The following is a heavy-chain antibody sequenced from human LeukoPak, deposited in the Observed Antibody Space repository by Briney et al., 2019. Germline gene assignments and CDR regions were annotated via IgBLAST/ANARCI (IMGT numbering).Heavy chain of an antibody. CDR3: ARVGDYRGFY. V-gene: IGHV4-30-2*01. CDR2: IYHSGST. J-gene: IGHJ4*02. CDR1: GGSISSGGYY. Sequence: SETLSLTCTVSGGSISSGGYYWSWIRQPPGKGLEWIGYIYHSGSTYYNPSLKSRVTISVDRSKNQFSLKLSSVTAADTAVYYCARVGDYRGFYWGQGTLVTVSS. D-gene: IGHD3-3*01.